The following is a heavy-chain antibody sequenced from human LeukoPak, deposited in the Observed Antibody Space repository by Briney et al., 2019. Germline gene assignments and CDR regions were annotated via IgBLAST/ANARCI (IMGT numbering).Heavy chain of an antibody. Sequence: GESLKISCKGSGYSFTSYWIGWVRQMPGKGLEWMGIIYPGDSDTRYSPSFQGQVTISADKSISTAYLQWSSLKASDTAMYYCALTPRKWFGELLFDWFDPWGQGTLVTVSS. D-gene: IGHD3-10*01. CDR2: IYPGDSDT. CDR3: ALTPRKWFGELLFDWFDP. J-gene: IGHJ5*02. CDR1: GYSFTSYW. V-gene: IGHV5-51*01.